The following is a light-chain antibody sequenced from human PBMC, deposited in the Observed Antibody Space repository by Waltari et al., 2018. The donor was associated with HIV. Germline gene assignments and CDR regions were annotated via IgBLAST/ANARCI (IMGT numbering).Light chain of an antibody. V-gene: IGKV3-15*01. CDR3: QHYNNWPPMYT. CDR1: QRVSSN. J-gene: IGKJ2*01. CDR2: SAS. Sequence: EIVMTHSPATLSVSPGERDTLSCRASQRVSSNLPWYQQKPGQAPRLLISSASTRATGIPARFSGSGSGTEFTLTISSLQSEDFAVYYCQHYNNWPPMYTFGQGTKLEIK.